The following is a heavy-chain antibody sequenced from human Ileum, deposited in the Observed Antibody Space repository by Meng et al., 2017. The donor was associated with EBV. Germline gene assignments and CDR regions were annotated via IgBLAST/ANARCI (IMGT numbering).Heavy chain of an antibody. D-gene: IGHD6-13*01. CDR3: ARDSGYTRSWSGDY. V-gene: IGHV7-4-1*02. CDR2: ISTNTGNP. Sequence: QVLLVTLGSELKKPGASVKVSCKASGYTFTRNAINGVRQAPGQGLEWMGWISTNTGNPTYAQGFAGRFVFSLDTSVSTAYLQISGLKAEDTAIYYCARDSGYTRSWSGDYWGQGTLVTVSS. J-gene: IGHJ4*02. CDR1: GYTFTRNA.